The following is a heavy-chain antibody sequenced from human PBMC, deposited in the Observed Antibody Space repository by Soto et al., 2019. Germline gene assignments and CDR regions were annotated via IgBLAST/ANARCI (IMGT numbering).Heavy chain of an antibody. CDR2: IYYSGKT. Sequence: PSETLSLTCTVSGASINNTSYYWGWIRHSPGKGLEWIGNIYYSGKTYYSPSLKSRVSISVDASRNQFSLRLSSVTAADTAVYYCGRPWGIGLTPPGPWGQGVLVTVSS. V-gene: IGHV4-39*01. J-gene: IGHJ5*02. D-gene: IGHD6-13*01. CDR3: GRPWGIGLTPPGP. CDR1: GASINNTSYY.